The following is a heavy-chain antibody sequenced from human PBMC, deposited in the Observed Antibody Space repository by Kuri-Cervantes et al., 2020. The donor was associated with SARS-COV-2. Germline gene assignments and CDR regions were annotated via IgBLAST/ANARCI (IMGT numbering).Heavy chain of an antibody. Sequence: SVKVSCKASGGTFSSYATSWVRQAPGQGLEWMGGIIPIFGTANYAQKFQGRVTITADKSTSTAYMELSSLRSEDTAVYYCANAVAGIRFDYWGQGTLVTVSS. D-gene: IGHD6-19*01. CDR3: ANAVAGIRFDY. CDR2: IIPIFGTA. CDR1: GGTFSSYA. J-gene: IGHJ4*02. V-gene: IGHV1-69*06.